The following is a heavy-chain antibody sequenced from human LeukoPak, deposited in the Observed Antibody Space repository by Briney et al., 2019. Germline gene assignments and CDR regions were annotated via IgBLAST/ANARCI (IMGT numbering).Heavy chain of an antibody. J-gene: IGHJ4*02. V-gene: IGHV3-30*02. CDR1: GFTFDNYG. CDR2: VRYDETNK. Sequence: GGSLRLSCAASGFTFDNYGMHWVRQAPGKGLEWVAFVRYDETNKYYADSVKGRFTISRDNSKNTLYLQMNSLRAEDTAVYYCAKDYEQNNYDFWSGYYLDYWGQGTLVTVSS. D-gene: IGHD3-3*01. CDR3: AKDYEQNNYDFWSGYYLDY.